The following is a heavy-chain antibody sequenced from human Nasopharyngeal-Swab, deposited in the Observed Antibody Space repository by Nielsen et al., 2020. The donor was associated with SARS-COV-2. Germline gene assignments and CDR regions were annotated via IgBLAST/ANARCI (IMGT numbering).Heavy chain of an antibody. CDR3: ARESSWRKGGFDY. J-gene: IGHJ4*02. D-gene: IGHD2-15*01. V-gene: IGHV3-33*01. Sequence: WIRQPPGKGLEWVAVIWYDGSNKYYADSVKGRFTISRDNSKNTLYLQMNSLRAEDTAVYYCARESSWRKGGFDYWGQGTLVTVSS. CDR2: IWYDGSNK.